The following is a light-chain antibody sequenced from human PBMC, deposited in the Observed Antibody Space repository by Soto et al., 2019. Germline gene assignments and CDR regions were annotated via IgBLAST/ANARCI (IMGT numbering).Light chain of an antibody. Sequence: QSVMTQPPSVSAAPGQKVTISCSGSSSNIGGNSVSWYQQLPGTAPKLMIYEVSNRPSGVSNRFSGSKSGNTASLTISGLQAEDEADYYCSSYRSSSTLDVVFGGGTQLTVL. CDR2: EVS. CDR3: SSYRSSSTLDVV. V-gene: IGLV2-14*01. CDR1: SSNIGGNS. J-gene: IGLJ2*01.